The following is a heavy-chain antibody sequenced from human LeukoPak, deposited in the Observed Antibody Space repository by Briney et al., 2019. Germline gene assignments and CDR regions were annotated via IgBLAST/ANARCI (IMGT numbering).Heavy chain of an antibody. CDR2: IYYSGST. CDR3: ARGPPLVGAGGRGAFDI. V-gene: IGHV4-59*01. D-gene: IGHD1-26*01. Sequence: SETLSLTCTVSGGSISRYYWSWIRQPPGKALEWIGHIYYSGSTNSNPSLKSRVSMSVDTSKNQFSLKLSSVTAADTAVYYCARGPPLVGAGGRGAFDIWGQGTMVTVSS. J-gene: IGHJ3*02. CDR1: GGSISRYY.